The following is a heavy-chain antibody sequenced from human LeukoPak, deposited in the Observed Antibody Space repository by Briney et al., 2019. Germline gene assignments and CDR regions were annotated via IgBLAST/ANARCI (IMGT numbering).Heavy chain of an antibody. CDR1: GFTFDNYW. D-gene: IGHD6-6*01. CDR2: IKEDGSQK. J-gene: IGHJ4*02. Sequence: GGSLRLSCAASGFTFDNYWMTWVRQAPGKGLEWVGMIKEDGSQKYYVDSVRGRFTISRDSAKNSLYLQMNSLRAEDTAVYYCAREYSSSSGRSFDYWGQGTLVIVSS. V-gene: IGHV3-7*01. CDR3: AREYSSSSGRSFDY.